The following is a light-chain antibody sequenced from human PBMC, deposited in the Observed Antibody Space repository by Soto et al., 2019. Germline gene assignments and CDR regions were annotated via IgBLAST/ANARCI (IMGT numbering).Light chain of an antibody. J-gene: IGKJ4*01. CDR2: AAS. CDR1: QGISSY. Sequence: AIRMTQSPSSFSASTGDRVTITCRASQGISSYLAWYRQKPGKAPKLLIYAASTLQSGVPSRFSGSGSGTDFTLTISCLQSEDFATYYCQQYYSYPLTFGGGTKVDIX. V-gene: IGKV1-8*01. CDR3: QQYYSYPLT.